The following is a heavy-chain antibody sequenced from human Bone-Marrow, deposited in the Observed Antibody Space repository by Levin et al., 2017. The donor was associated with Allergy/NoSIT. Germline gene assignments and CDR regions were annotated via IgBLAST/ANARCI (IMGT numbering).Heavy chain of an antibody. CDR2: ISGGADST. V-gene: IGHV3-23*01. D-gene: IGHD1-26*01. CDR1: GFTVWDFA. Sequence: PGGSLRLSCTASGFTVWDFAMSWVRQAPGKGLEWVSAISGGADSTFYADSVKGRFTISRDTSKNTLFLQMHSLRVEDTAMFYCAKPIVGAVAFHIWGQGTLVTVSS. CDR3: AKPIVGAVAFHI. J-gene: IGHJ3*02.